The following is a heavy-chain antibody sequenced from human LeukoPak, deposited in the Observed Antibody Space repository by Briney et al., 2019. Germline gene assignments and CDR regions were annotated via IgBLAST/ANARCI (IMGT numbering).Heavy chain of an antibody. D-gene: IGHD3-22*01. J-gene: IGHJ4*02. Sequence: SQTLSLTCTVSGGSISSGGYYWSWIRQHPGKGLEWIGYIYYSGSTYYNPSLKSRVTISADTSKNQFSLKLSSVTAADTAVYYCARRHYYDNNGYDIAYWGQGTLVTVSS. CDR2: IYYSGST. CDR1: GGSISSGGYY. V-gene: IGHV4-31*03. CDR3: ARRHYYDNNGYDIAY.